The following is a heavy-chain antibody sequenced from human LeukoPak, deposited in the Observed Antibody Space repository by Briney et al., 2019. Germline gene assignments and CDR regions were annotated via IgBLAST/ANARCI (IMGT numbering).Heavy chain of an antibody. J-gene: IGHJ3*02. CDR2: ISWNSGSI. CDR3: ARERGDAFDI. Sequence: GGSLRLSCAASGFTFDDYAMHWVRQAPGKGLEWVSGISWNSGSIGYADSVKGRFTISRDNAKNSLYLQMNSLRAEDMALYYCARERGDAFDIWGEGTMVTVSS. V-gene: IGHV3-9*03. D-gene: IGHD1-26*01. CDR1: GFTFDDYA.